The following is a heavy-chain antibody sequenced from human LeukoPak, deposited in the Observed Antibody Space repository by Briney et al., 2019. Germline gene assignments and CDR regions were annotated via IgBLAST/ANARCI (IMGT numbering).Heavy chain of an antibody. V-gene: IGHV3-48*03. D-gene: IGHD3-22*01. CDR1: GFTFSSYE. CDR2: ISGSGSTI. CDR3: ARDPPYSYDRSGYEWGES. J-gene: IGHJ5*02. Sequence: GGSLRLSCAASGFTFSSYEMNWVRQAPGKGLEWVSYISGSGSTIYYADSVKGRFTISRDNAKNSLYLQMNRLRAEDTAVYYCARDPPYSYDRSGYEWGESWGQGTLVTVSS.